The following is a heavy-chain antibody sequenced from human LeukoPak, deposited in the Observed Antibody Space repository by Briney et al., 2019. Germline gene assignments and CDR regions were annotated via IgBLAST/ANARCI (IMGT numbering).Heavy chain of an antibody. CDR2: IASDGSST. Sequence: GGSLRLSCAASGFTFSSYWMNWVRQAPGKGLVWVSRIASDGSSTTYADSVKGRFSISRDNAKDTLYLQMNSLRVEDTAVYYCARGRPHGNDYWGQGTLVTVSS. CDR3: ARGRPHGNDY. J-gene: IGHJ4*02. V-gene: IGHV3-74*01. CDR1: GFTFSSYW. D-gene: IGHD4-23*01.